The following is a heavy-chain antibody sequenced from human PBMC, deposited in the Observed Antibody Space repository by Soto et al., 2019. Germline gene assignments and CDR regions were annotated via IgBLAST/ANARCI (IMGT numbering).Heavy chain of an antibody. CDR1: GGSISSSSYY. D-gene: IGHD2-21*02. CDR3: VVVVTATTEYFQH. V-gene: IGHV4-39*01. J-gene: IGHJ1*01. Sequence: QLQLQESGPGLVKPSETLSLTCTVSGGSISSSSYYWGWIRQPPGKGLEWIGSIYYSGSTYYNPSLKSQVTRSVDTSKNQFSLKLSSVTAADTAVYYCVVVVTATTEYFQHWGQGTLVTVSS. CDR2: IYYSGST.